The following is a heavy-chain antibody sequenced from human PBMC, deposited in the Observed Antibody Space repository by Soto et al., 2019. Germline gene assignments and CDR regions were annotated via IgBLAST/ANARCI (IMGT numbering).Heavy chain of an antibody. CDR3: ARVTGDVLMLYVGRPPAFYI. Sequence: SETLSLTCTVSGGSISSGGYYWSWIRQHPGKGLEWIGYIYYSGSTYYNPSLKSRVTISVDTSKNQFSLKLSSVTAADTAVYYCARVTGDVLMLYVGRPPAFYIWGQGTMVTVSS. J-gene: IGHJ3*02. CDR1: GGSISSGGYY. V-gene: IGHV4-31*03. CDR2: IYYSGST. D-gene: IGHD2-8*01.